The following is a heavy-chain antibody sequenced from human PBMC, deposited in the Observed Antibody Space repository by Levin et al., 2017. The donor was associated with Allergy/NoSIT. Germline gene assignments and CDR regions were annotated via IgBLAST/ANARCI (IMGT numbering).Heavy chain of an antibody. Sequence: GGSLRLSCAASGFTFSSYAMHWVRQAPGKGLEWVAVISYDGSNKYYADSVKGRFTISRDNSKNTLYLQMNSLRAEDTAVYYCARDLVSRRSWLFDSSGYYWGQGTLVTVSS. CDR1: GFTFSSYA. CDR3: ARDLVSRRSWLFDSSGYY. CDR2: ISYDGSNK. D-gene: IGHD3-22*01. J-gene: IGHJ4*02. V-gene: IGHV3-30*04.